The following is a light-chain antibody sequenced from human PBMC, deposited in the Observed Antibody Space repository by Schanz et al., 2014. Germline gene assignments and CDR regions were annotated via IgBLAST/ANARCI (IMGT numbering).Light chain of an antibody. J-gene: IGKJ4*01. CDR3: QRYGTSPPLT. V-gene: IGKV1-39*01. Sequence: DIQMTQSPSSLSASVGDRVTLTCRASLNINNYLNWYQQKPGKAPKLLIYTASSLQSGVPSRFSGSGSGTDFTLPITRLEPEDSAVYYCQRYGTSPPLTFGGGTKIDIK. CDR2: TAS. CDR1: LNINNY.